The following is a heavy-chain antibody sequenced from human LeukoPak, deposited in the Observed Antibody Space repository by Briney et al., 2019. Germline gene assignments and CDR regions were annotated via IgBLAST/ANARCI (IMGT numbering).Heavy chain of an antibody. V-gene: IGHV4-4*07. CDR1: GGSISSYY. CDR3: ARGYSSWDTEYFQH. J-gene: IGHJ1*01. Sequence: SETLSLTCTVSGGSISSYYWSRIRQPAGKGLEWIGRIYTSGSTNYNPSLKSRVTMSVDTSKNQFSLKLSSVTAADTAVYYCARGYSSWDTEYFQHWGQGTLVTVSS. D-gene: IGHD6-19*01. CDR2: IYTSGST.